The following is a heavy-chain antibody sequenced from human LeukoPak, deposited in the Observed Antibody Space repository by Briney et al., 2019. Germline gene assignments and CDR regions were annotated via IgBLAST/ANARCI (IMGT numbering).Heavy chain of an antibody. D-gene: IGHD2-15*01. CDR1: GGSISSSNW. CDR3: AREVIYCSGGSCYSQVDY. V-gene: IGHV4-4*02. Sequence: SETLSLTCAVSGGSISSSNWWSWVRQPPGKGLEWIGEIYHSGSTNYNPSLKSRVTISVDTSKNQFSLKLSSVTAADTAVYYCAREVIYCSGGSCYSQVDYWGQGTLVTVSS. J-gene: IGHJ4*02. CDR2: IYHSGST.